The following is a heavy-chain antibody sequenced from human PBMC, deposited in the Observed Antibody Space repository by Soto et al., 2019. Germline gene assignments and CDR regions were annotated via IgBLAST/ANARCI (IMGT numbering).Heavy chain of an antibody. Sequence: QITLKESGPTLLKPTQTLTLTCTFSGFSLSTTGVGVGWIRQPPGKALEWLALIYWNDDKRYSPSLKSRLTITKDPSKNQVVLTMTNMDPVDTATYYCEHSVTYYYGSGSYAAAFDIWGQGTMVTVSS. J-gene: IGHJ3*02. CDR1: GFSLSTTGVG. D-gene: IGHD3-10*01. V-gene: IGHV2-5*01. CDR3: EHSVTYYYGSGSYAAAFDI. CDR2: IYWNDDK.